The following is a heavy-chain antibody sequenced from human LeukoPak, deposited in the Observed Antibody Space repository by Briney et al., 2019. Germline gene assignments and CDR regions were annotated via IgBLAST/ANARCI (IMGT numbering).Heavy chain of an antibody. Sequence: SVQFSCKASGDTFTSYDINWLRQATGQRLEGMVWMNPNSGNTGYAQKFQGRVTMTRNTSISTAYMELSSLRSEDTAVYYCARGQPMRWRPHPLFDPWGQGTLVTVSS. V-gene: IGHV1-8*01. J-gene: IGHJ5*02. CDR3: ARGQPMRWRPHPLFDP. CDR1: GDTFTSYD. CDR2: MNPNSGNT. D-gene: IGHD4-23*01.